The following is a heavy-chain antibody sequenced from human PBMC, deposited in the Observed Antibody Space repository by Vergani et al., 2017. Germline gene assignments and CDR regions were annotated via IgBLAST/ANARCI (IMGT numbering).Heavy chain of an antibody. CDR2: IYVSGIT. D-gene: IGHD1-26*01. V-gene: IGHV4-61*02. J-gene: IGHJ5*02. Sequence: QVQLQESGPGLVKPSQTLSLTCTVSGASINNDFYYWHWIRQPAGKGLEWIGRIYVSGITDYNSSLQGRVSMSVDTSKNQFSLTLTSVTAADTAVYYCARDSWTWELRGVYWFDTWGQGTLVSVSS. CDR3: ARDSWTWELRGVYWFDT. CDR1: GASINNDFYY.